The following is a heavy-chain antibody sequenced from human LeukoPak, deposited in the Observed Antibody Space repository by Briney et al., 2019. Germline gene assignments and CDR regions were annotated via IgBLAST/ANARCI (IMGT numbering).Heavy chain of an antibody. Sequence: SETLSLTCAVYGESLSGYYWSWIRQPPEKGLEWIGEINDSGRTNYNPSLESRITISVDMSKNQFSLKLNSVTAADTAVYYCARGSVRFDYWGQGTPVTISS. CDR1: GESLSGYY. V-gene: IGHV4-34*01. CDR3: ARGSVRFDY. J-gene: IGHJ4*02. CDR2: INDSGRT.